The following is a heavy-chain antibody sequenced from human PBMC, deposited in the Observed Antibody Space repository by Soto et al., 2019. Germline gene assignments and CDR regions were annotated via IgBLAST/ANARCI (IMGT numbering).Heavy chain of an antibody. J-gene: IGHJ4*02. CDR2: ISYDGSNK. Sequence: GSLRLSCAASGFTFSSYAMHWVRQAPGKGLEWVAVISYDGSNKYYADSVKGRFTISRDNSKNTLYLQMNSLRAEDKAVYYVDYYDSPWWGQGT. D-gene: IGHD3-22*01. CDR1: GFTFSSYA. V-gene: IGHV3-30-3*01. CDR3: DYYDSPW.